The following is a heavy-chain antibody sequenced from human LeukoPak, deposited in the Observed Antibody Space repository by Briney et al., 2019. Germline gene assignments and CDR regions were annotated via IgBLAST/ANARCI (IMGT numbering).Heavy chain of an antibody. J-gene: IGHJ5*02. Sequence: EPSETLSLTCAVYGGSFSGYYWSWIGQPPGKGLEWIGEINHSGSTNYNASLKSRVTVSVDSSKNQFSLRLSSVTAADTAVYYCAPRGDIEHSYGYGKWFDPWGQGTRVTVSS. D-gene: IGHD5-18*01. CDR2: INHSGST. CDR3: APRGDIEHSYGYGKWFDP. V-gene: IGHV4-34*01. CDR1: GGSFSGYY.